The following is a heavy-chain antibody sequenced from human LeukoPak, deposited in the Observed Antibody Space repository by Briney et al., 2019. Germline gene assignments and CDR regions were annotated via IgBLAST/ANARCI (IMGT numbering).Heavy chain of an antibody. V-gene: IGHV3-43D*03. D-gene: IGHD3-16*01. CDR3: AKDSRSGGLVYYYYYMDV. CDR1: GFTFDDYA. CDR2: ISWDGGST. J-gene: IGHJ6*03. Sequence: GGSLRLSCAASGFTFDDYAMHWVRQAPGKGLEWVSLISWDGGSTYYADSVKGRFTISRDNSKISLYLQMNSLRAEDTALYYCAKDSRSGGLVYYYYYMDVWGKGTTVTVSS.